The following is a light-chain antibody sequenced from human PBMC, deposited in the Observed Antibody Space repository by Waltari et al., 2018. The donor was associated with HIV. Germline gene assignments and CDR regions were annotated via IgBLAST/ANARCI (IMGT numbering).Light chain of an antibody. Sequence: DIVMTQSPDSLSVSLGERATISCKSSQNLLKSSNKKNHLAWYQQRPRQPPKLLISWAATLESGVPDRFSGSGSGTDFTLTISSLQAEDVSVYYCQQYYNLLPTFGPGTKVDIK. CDR1: QNLLKSSNKKNH. CDR2: WAA. CDR3: QQYYNLLPT. J-gene: IGKJ3*01. V-gene: IGKV4-1*01.